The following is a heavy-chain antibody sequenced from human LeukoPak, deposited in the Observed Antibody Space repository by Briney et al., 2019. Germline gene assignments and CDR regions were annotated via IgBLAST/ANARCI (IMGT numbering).Heavy chain of an antibody. CDR3: ARPSGPNYYYYYMDV. Sequence: GGSLTLSCAASGFTFDDYGMSWVRQAPGKGLEGVSGVNGNGGSTGYADSVKGRFTISRDNAKNSLYLQMNSLRAEDTALYYCARPSGPNYYYYYMDVWGKGTTVTVSS. V-gene: IGHV3-20*04. J-gene: IGHJ6*03. CDR2: VNGNGGST. CDR1: GFTFDDYG.